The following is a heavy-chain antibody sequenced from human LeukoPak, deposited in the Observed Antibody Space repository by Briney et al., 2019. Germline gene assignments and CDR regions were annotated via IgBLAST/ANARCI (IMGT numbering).Heavy chain of an antibody. D-gene: IGHD3-10*01. Sequence: SGTLSLTCTVSGGSVSSGSYYWSWIRQPAGKGLEWIGRIYTSGSTNYNPSLKSRVTISVDTSKNQFSLKLSSVTAADTAVYYCASVTMVRGVITNDYWGQGTLVTVSS. CDR3: ASVTMVRGVITNDY. CDR2: IYTSGST. J-gene: IGHJ4*02. V-gene: IGHV4-61*02. CDR1: GGSVSSGSYY.